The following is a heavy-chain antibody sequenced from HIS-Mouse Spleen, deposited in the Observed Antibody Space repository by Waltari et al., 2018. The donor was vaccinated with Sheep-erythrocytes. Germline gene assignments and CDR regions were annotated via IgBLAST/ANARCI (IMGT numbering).Heavy chain of an antibody. Sequence: QLQLQESGPGLVKPSETLSLTCTVSGGSISSSSYYWGWIRQPPGKGLEWIGSICYRWGPSDNPSLKSRVTISVDTSKNQFSLKLSSVTAADTAVYYCARDEGTYYDFWSGYPPSYYFDYWGQGTLVTVSS. CDR1: GGSISSSSYY. CDR3: ARDEGTYYDFWSGYPPSYYFDY. J-gene: IGHJ4*02. CDR2: ICYRWGP. V-gene: IGHV4-39*07. D-gene: IGHD3-3*01.